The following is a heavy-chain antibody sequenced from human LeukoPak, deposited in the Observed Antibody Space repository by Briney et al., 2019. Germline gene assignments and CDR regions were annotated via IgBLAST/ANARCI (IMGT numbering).Heavy chain of an antibody. CDR2: VDPEDGET. CDR1: GYTFTDCY. V-gene: IGHV1-69-2*01. D-gene: IGHD6-19*01. J-gene: IGHJ4*02. CDR3: ATEEIRQWLVRNDY. Sequence: ASVKISCKVSGYTFTDCYMHWVQQAPGKGLEWMGLVDPEDGETIYAEKFQGRVTITADTSTDTAYMELSSLRSEDTAVYYCATEEIRQWLVRNDYWGQGTLVTVSS.